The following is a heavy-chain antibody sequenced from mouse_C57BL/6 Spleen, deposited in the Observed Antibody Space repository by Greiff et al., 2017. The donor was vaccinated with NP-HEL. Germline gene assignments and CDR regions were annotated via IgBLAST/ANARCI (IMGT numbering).Heavy chain of an antibody. CDR1: GYTFTSYW. D-gene: IGHD1-1*01. CDR3: ARSNCSSSPEEYFDV. V-gene: IGHV1-69*01. CDR2: IDPSDSYT. J-gene: IGHJ1*03. Sequence: VQLQESGAELVMPGASVKLSCKASGYTFTSYWMHWVKQRPGQGLEWIGEIDPSDSYTNYNQKFKGKSTLTVDKSSSTAYMQLSSLTSEDSAVYYCARSNCSSSPEEYFDVWGTGTTVTVSS.